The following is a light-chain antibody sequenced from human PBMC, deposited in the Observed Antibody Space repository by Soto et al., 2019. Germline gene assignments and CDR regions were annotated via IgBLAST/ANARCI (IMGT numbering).Light chain of an antibody. CDR3: SSYTSSDTPYV. CDR2: VNS. CDR1: SSDVGDYKY. V-gene: IGLV2-14*01. Sequence: QSALTQPASVSGSPGQSITISCTGTSSDVGDYKYVSWYQQHPDKAPKLIIFVNSNRPSGFSNRFSGSKSGNTASLTISGLQAEDEADYYCSSYTSSDTPYVFGTGTKVTVL. J-gene: IGLJ1*01.